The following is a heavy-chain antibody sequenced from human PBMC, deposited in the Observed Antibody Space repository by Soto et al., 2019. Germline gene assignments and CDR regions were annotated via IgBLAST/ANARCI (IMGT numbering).Heavy chain of an antibody. D-gene: IGHD6-19*01. V-gene: IGHV3-15*01. CDR3: TGSRWAALAYYYYYGMDV. CDR1: GFTFNNAW. Sequence: EVQLVESGGGLVKSGGSLRLSCAASGFTFNNAWMRWVRQSPGKGLEWVGRIKSTVDGGTTDYAAPMKGRFTIARDDSRNTLDLQMNSLKTEDTGVYYCTGSRWAALAYYYYYGMDVWGQGATVTVSS. J-gene: IGHJ6*02. CDR2: IKSTVDGGTT.